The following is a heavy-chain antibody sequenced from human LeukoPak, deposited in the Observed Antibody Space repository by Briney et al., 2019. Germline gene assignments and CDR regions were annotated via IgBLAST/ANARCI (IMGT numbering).Heavy chain of an antibody. J-gene: IGHJ4*02. Sequence: PGGSLRLSCAASGFTFSSFWMSWVRQAPGKGLEWVANIKQDGSEKYYVDSVKGRFTISRDNAKKSLYLQMNSLRAEDTAVYYCAKGYSSAWNFFDYWGQGTLVTVSS. D-gene: IGHD6-19*01. CDR3: AKGYSSAWNFFDY. CDR1: GFTFSSFW. V-gene: IGHV3-7*03. CDR2: IKQDGSEK.